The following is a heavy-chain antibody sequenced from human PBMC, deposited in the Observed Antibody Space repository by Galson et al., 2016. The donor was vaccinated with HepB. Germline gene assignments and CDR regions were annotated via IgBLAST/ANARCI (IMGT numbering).Heavy chain of an antibody. J-gene: IGHJ3*01. D-gene: IGHD3-10*01. CDR3: ARSSETYYYGSGSYDAAFDF. CDR1: GYTYTSYG. Sequence: SVKVSCKASGYTYTSYGLSWLRQAPGQGLEWMGWISAYNGNTIYAQKLQGRVTMTTETSTRTAYMELMSLRSDDTAVYYCARSSETYYYGSGSYDAAFDFWGQGTVVTVSS. V-gene: IGHV1-18*01. CDR2: ISAYNGNT.